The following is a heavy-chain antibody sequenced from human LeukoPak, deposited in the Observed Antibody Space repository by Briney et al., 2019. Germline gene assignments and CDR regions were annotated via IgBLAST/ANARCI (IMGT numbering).Heavy chain of an antibody. CDR1: GGSFSGYY. J-gene: IGHJ5*02. V-gene: IGHV4-34*01. CDR2: INHSGST. D-gene: IGHD3-3*01. CDR3: ARAYYDFWRGLNWFDP. Sequence: SEALSLTCAVSGGSFSGYYWSWIRQPPGKGLEWIGEINHSGSTNYNPSLKSRVTISVDTSKNQFSLKLSSVTAADTAVYYCARAYYDFWRGLNWFDPWGQGTLVTVSS.